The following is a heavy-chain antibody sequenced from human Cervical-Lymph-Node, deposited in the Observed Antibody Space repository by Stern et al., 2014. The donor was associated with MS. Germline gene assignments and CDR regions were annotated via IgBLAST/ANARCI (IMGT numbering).Heavy chain of an antibody. Sequence: DQLVESGAEATKPGSSVKVSCKASGGTFSKFPSSWVRQAPGQGLEWMGGFFPVFGTPTYAQEFRGRVTITADVSTSTVYMELSSLRSDDTAVYYCALSSETSDRWYSLGYDLWGQGTLVTVSS. D-gene: IGHD6-13*01. J-gene: IGHJ5*02. V-gene: IGHV1-69*01. CDR2: FFPVFGTP. CDR1: GGTFSKFP. CDR3: ALSSETSDRWYSLGYDL.